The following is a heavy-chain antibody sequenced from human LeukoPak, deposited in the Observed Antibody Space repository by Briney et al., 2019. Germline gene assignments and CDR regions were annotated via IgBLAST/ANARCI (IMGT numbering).Heavy chain of an antibody. CDR2: ISAYNGNT. V-gene: IGHV1-18*01. J-gene: IGHJ4*02. D-gene: IGHD2-2*03. CDR1: GYTFTSYG. Sequence: ASVKVSCKASGYTFTSYGISWVRQAPGQGLEWMGWISAYNGNTNYAQKLQGRVTMTTDTSTSTAYMELRSLRSDDTAVYYCARSPPPRGYCSSTSCYVDYFDYWGQGTLVTVSS. CDR3: ARSPPPRGYCSSTSCYVDYFDY.